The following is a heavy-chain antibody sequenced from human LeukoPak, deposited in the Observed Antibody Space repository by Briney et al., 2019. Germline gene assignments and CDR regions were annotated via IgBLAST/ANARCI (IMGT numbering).Heavy chain of an antibody. Sequence: GGSLRLSCAASGFTFSSYGMSWVRQAPGKGLEWVSAISGSGGSTYYADSVKGRFTISRDNSKNTLYLQMNSLRAEDTAVYFCAKVAHYYYYNCMDVWGKGTTVTLSS. V-gene: IGHV3-23*01. CDR2: ISGSGGST. CDR3: AKVAHYYYYNCMDV. J-gene: IGHJ6*03. CDR1: GFTFSSYG.